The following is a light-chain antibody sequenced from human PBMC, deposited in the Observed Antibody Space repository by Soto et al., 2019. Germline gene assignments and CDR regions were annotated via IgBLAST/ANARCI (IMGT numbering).Light chain of an antibody. Sequence: DLQINPNPSPLSASVGDRFNIAGRASQSIDSWLAWYQQKPGKAPKLLIYKASTLKSGVPSRFSGSGSGTEFTLSINSLQPDDFATYYCQQYNTDSRIFGQGTKVDI. CDR1: QSIDSW. CDR3: QQYNTDSRI. J-gene: IGKJ1*01. CDR2: KAS. V-gene: IGKV1-5*03.